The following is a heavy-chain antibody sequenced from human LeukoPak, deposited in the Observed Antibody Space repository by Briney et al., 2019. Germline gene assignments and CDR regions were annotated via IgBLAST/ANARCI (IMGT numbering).Heavy chain of an antibody. CDR3: ARETPRRGETRDGYR. Sequence: LPGGSLRLSCAASGFIFKKYWMNWARQVPGKGLECLANIKEDGSETYYADSVKGRFTISRDNPKNLLFLQINSLRVEDTAVYYCARETPRRGETRDGYRWGQGTVVTVSS. CDR2: IKEDGSET. D-gene: IGHD5-24*01. CDR1: GFIFKKYW. J-gene: IGHJ4*02. V-gene: IGHV3-7*01.